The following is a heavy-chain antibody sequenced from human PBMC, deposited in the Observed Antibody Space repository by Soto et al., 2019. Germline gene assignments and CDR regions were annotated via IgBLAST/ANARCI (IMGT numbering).Heavy chain of an antibody. CDR2: IGHEGSKA. Sequence: GGSLRLSCAASGFTFSSHGMHCVLQSPGKGLEWVAVIGHEGSKANYADSVKGRFTVSRDNSKNTLYLQMNSLRAEDTGVYYCAKDGNAIGVMYYFDFWGLGTLVTVSS. J-gene: IGHJ4*02. D-gene: IGHD2-21*01. CDR3: AKDGNAIGVMYYFDF. CDR1: GFTFSSHG. V-gene: IGHV3-30*18.